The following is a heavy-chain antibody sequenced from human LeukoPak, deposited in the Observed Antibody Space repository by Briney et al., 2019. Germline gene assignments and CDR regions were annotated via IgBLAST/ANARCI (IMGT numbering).Heavy chain of an antibody. V-gene: IGHV1-24*01. J-gene: IGHJ5*02. CDR2: FDPEDGET. CDR3: ATDTGRLGYSSSSENVP. CDR1: GYTLTELS. D-gene: IGHD6-6*01. Sequence: ASVKVSCKVSGYTLTELSMHWVRQAPGKGLEWMGGFDPEDGETIYAQKFQGRVTMTEDTSTDTAYMELSSLRSEDTAAYYCATDTGRLGYSSSSENVPWGQGTLVTVPS.